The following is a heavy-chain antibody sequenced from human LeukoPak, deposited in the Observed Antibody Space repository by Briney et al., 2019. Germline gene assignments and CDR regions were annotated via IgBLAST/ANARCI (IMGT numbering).Heavy chain of an antibody. D-gene: IGHD2-21*02. Sequence: SETLSLTCAVYGGSFSGYYWSWIRQPPGKGLEWIGYIYYSGSTNYNPSLKSRVTISVDTSKNQFSLKLSSVTAADTAVYYCARGMRTGDYYFDYWGQGTLVTVSS. CDR3: ARGMRTGDYYFDY. J-gene: IGHJ4*02. CDR1: GGSFSGYY. V-gene: IGHV4-59*01. CDR2: IYYSGST.